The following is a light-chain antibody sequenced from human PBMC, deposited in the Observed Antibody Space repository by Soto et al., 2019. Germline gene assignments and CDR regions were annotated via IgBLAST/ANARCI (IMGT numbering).Light chain of an antibody. V-gene: IGKV3-20*01. J-gene: IGKJ1*01. CDR1: QSISSSY. Sequence: EIGLTQSPGTLALSPGERASLSCSASQSISSSYLAWYQQKPGQAPRLLIYGASSRATGIPDRFSGSGSGTDFTLTIIRLEPEDFAVYYCQQYDISPWTFGQGTKVDIK. CDR3: QQYDISPWT. CDR2: GAS.